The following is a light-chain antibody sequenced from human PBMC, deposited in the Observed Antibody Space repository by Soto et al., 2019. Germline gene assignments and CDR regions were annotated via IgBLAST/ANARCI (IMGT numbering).Light chain of an antibody. J-gene: IGKJ1*01. Sequence: EIVLTQSPGTLSLSPEERATLSCRASQSFNSIYLAWYQQKPGQAPRLLIYGASSRATGIPDRFSGSGSGTDFTLTISRLEPEDFAVYYCHQYDSWTFGQGTKV. CDR1: QSFNSIY. V-gene: IGKV3-20*01. CDR2: GAS. CDR3: HQYDSWT.